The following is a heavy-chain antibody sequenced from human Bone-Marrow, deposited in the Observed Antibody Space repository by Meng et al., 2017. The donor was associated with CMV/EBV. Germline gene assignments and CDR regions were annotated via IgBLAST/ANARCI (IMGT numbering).Heavy chain of an antibody. D-gene: IGHD6-19*01. Sequence: GESLKISCAASGFTFDDYGMSWVRQAPGKGLEWVSGINWNGGSTGYADSVKGRFTISRDNAKNSLYLQMNSLRAEDTALYYCAKDMAGSNTNWFDPWGQGTRVTVSS. J-gene: IGHJ5*02. V-gene: IGHV3-20*04. CDR3: AKDMAGSNTNWFDP. CDR2: INWNGGST. CDR1: GFTFDDYG.